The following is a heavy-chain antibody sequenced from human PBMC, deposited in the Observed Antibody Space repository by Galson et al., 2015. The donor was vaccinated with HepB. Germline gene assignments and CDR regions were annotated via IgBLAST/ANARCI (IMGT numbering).Heavy chain of an antibody. CDR1: GYTLTEFS. CDR3: ATVVRFLDWLPATY. D-gene: IGHD3/OR15-3a*01. J-gene: IGHJ4*02. CDR2: FDPDNGET. Sequence: SVKVSCKVSGYTLTEFSMHWVRQAPGKGLEWMGRFDPDNGETIYAQKFQGRVTMTEDTSIDTAYMEVNSLRSEDTAVYYCATVVRFLDWLPATYWGQGTLVTVSS. V-gene: IGHV1-24*01.